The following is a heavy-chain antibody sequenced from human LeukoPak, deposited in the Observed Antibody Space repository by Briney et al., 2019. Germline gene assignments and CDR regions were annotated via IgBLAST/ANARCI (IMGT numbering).Heavy chain of an antibody. Sequence: PGGSLRLSSAPSGFTFGSFGVSWVRQAPGKGLEWVSSITGDDSTYYADSVKGRFTISRDTSSNTLYLQMNSLRAEDTALYYCAKGHYDFRDYWGQGTLVTVSS. CDR1: GFTFGSFG. V-gene: IGHV3-23*01. CDR3: AKGHYDFRDY. D-gene: IGHD3-3*01. CDR2: ITGDDST. J-gene: IGHJ4*02.